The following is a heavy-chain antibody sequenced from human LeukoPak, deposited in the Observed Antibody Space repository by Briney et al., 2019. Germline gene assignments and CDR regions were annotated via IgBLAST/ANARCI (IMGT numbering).Heavy chain of an antibody. CDR3: ARKTGTTGEAFDY. Sequence: GGSLRLSCAASGFTFSSYAMHWVRQAPGKGLEWGAVISYDGSNKYYADSVKGRFTISRDNSKNTLYLQMNSLRAEDTAVYYCARKTGTTGEAFDYWGQGTQVTVSS. V-gene: IGHV3-30-3*01. CDR1: GFTFSSYA. CDR2: ISYDGSNK. D-gene: IGHD1-1*01. J-gene: IGHJ4*02.